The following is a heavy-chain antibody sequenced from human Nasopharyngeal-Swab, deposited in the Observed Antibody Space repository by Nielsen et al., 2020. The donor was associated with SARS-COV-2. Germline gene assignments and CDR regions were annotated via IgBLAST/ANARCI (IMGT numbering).Heavy chain of an antibody. J-gene: IGHJ4*02. V-gene: IGHV4-30-4*02. CDR3: ARGSTYYYDSTLSEIDY. CDR1: GGSISSGDYY. Sequence: SETLSLTCTVSGGSISSGDYYWSWIRQPPGKGQEWIGYIYYSGSTYYNPSLKSRVTISVDTSKNQFSLKLSSVTAADTAVYYCARGSTYYYDSTLSEIDYWGQGTLVTVSS. CDR2: IYYSGST. D-gene: IGHD3-22*01.